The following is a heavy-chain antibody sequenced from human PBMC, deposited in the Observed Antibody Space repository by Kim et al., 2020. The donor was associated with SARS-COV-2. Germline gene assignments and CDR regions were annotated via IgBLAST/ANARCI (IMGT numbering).Heavy chain of an antibody. CDR3: AREGYYYDSSGYYPKGHWFDP. CDR2: IYYSGST. D-gene: IGHD3-22*01. J-gene: IGHJ5*02. V-gene: IGHV4-61*01. CDR1: GGSVSSGSYY. Sequence: SETLSLTCTVSGGSVSSGSYYWSWIRQPPAKGLEWIGYIYYSGSTNYNPSLKSRVTISVDTSKNQFSLKLSSVTAADTAVYYCAREGYYYDSSGYYPKGHWFDPWGQGTLVTVSS.